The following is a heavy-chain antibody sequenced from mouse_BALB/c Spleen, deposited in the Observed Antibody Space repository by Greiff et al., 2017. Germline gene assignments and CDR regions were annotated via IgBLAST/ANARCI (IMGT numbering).Heavy chain of an antibody. CDR1: GFSLTSYG. Sequence: VQLVESGPGLVAPSQSLSITCTVSGFSLTSYGVHWVRQPPGKGLEWLGVIWAGGSTNYNSALMSRLSISKDNSKSQVFLKMNSLQTDDTAMYYCARDGGYGNYVYYFDYWGQGTTLTVSS. V-gene: IGHV2-9*02. D-gene: IGHD2-1*01. CDR2: IWAGGST. J-gene: IGHJ2*01. CDR3: ARDGGYGNYVYYFDY.